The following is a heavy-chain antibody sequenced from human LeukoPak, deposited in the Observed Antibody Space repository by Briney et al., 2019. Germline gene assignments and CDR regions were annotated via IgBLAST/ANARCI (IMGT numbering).Heavy chain of an antibody. D-gene: IGHD6-6*01. Sequence: GGSLTLSCVASGFIFTNYGMHWVRQAPGKGLKWVAFIRYDGTSKYYADSVEGRFTISRDNSENTVSLRMSSLRIEDTAVYYCAKSRPEYSSSFDFDYWGQGSLVTVSS. CDR1: GFIFTNYG. V-gene: IGHV3-30*02. CDR2: IRYDGTSK. CDR3: AKSRPEYSSSFDFDY. J-gene: IGHJ4*02.